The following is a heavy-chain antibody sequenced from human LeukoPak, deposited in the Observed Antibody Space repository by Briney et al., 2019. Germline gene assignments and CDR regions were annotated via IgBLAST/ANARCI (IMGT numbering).Heavy chain of an antibody. CDR2: ISSGSSTI. J-gene: IGHJ6*02. CDR1: GFTFSTFD. V-gene: IGHV3-48*01. Sequence: GGSQRLSCAASGFTFSTFDMNWVRQAPGKGLEWVSYISSGSSTIYYADSVKGRFTISRDNAKNSLYLQMNSLRAEDTAVYYCARLRYYAMDVWGQGTTVIVSS. CDR3: ARLRYYAMDV.